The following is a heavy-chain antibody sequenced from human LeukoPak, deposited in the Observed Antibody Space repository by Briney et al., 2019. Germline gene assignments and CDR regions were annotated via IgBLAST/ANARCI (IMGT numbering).Heavy chain of an antibody. D-gene: IGHD1-14*01. Sequence: PSETLSLTCAVYGGSFSGYYWGWVRQPPGKGLEWIGNFYYSVNTFYNPSLKSRVTISVDTSKNQFSLKLSSVTAADTAVYYCARWQINLYYFDYWGQGTLVTVSS. V-gene: IGHV4-34*01. CDR2: FYYSVNT. CDR1: GGSFSGYY. J-gene: IGHJ4*02. CDR3: ARWQINLYYFDY.